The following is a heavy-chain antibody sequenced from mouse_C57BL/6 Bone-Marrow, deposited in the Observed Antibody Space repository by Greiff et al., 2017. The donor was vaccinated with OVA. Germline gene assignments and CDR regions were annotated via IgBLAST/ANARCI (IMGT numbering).Heavy chain of an antibody. CDR3: ARDYYGSSPFAY. CDR1: GYSFTGYF. CDR2: INPYNGDT. J-gene: IGHJ3*01. Sequence: DVQLQQSGPELVKPGDSVKISCKASGYSFTGYFMNWVMQSHGKSLEWIGRINPYNGDTFYNQKFKGKATLTVDKSSSTAHMELRSLTSEDSAVYYCARDYYGSSPFAYWGQGTLVTVSA. V-gene: IGHV1-20*01. D-gene: IGHD1-1*01.